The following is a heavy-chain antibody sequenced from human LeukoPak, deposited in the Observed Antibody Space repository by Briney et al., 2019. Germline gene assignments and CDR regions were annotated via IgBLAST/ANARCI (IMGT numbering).Heavy chain of an antibody. D-gene: IGHD6-13*01. V-gene: IGHV1-3*01. CDR1: GYTFTSYA. J-gene: IGHJ4*02. Sequence: ASVKVSCKASGYTFTSYAMHWVRQAPGQSLEWMGWINAGNGNTKYSKKFQGRVTITRDTSASTAYMELSSLRSEDTPVYYCARVSSSWSGSFAYSGQGTLLTASS. CDR2: INAGNGNT. CDR3: ARVSSSWSGSFAY.